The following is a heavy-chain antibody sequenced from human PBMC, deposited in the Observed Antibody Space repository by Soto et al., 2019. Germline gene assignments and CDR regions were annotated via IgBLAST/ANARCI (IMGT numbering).Heavy chain of an antibody. CDR3: AKDFTVGAAGYYFGY. Sequence: GGSLRLSCAASGFTFSSYGMHWIRQAPGKGLEWVAVISNDGRNRYYADSVKGRFTISRDNSKNTLYLQVNSLRPEDTAVYYCAKDFTVGAAGYYFGYWGQGTVVTVSS. D-gene: IGHD1-26*01. CDR2: ISNDGRNR. CDR1: GFTFSSYG. V-gene: IGHV3-30*18. J-gene: IGHJ4*02.